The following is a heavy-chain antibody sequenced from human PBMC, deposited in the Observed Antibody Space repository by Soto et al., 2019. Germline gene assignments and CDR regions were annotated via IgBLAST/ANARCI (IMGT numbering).Heavy chain of an antibody. D-gene: IGHD6-6*01. CDR2: ISAYNGNT. J-gene: IGHJ6*02. V-gene: IGHV1-18*01. CDR1: GYTFTSYG. CDR3: ARDLEAARYYYYGMDV. Sequence: ASVKVSCKASGYTFTSYGISWVRQAPGQGLEWMGWISAYNGNTNYAQKLQGRVTMTTDTSTSTAYMELRSLRSDDTAVYYCARDLEAARYYYYGMDVWGQGTTVTVSS.